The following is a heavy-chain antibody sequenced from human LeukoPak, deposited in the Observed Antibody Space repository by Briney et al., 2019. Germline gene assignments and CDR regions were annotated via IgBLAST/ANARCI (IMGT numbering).Heavy chain of an antibody. V-gene: IGHV4-59*08. CDR1: GGPISSYH. D-gene: IGHD4/OR15-4a*01. CDR2: VYYRGST. J-gene: IGHJ6*02. CDR3: GRQGAPYYYYGMDV. Sequence: PSEILSLTCTVSGGPISSYHWIWLRHPPGKALEWIGYVYYRGSTNYNPSLKSGLTISEDTSKSQFSLKLSSVTAADTAVYYWGRQGAPYYYYGMDVWGQGTTVTVSS.